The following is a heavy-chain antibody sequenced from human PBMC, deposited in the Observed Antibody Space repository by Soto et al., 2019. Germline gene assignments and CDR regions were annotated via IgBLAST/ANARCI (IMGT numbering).Heavy chain of an antibody. V-gene: IGHV1-8*01. D-gene: IGHD5-12*01. J-gene: IGHJ4*02. Sequence: ASVKVSCKASGYTFTSYDINWVRQATGQGLEWMGWMNPNSGNTGYAQKFQGRVTMTRNTSISTAYMELSSLRSEDTAVYYCANVPNSGYDSFFDYWGQGTLVTVSS. CDR3: ANVPNSGYDSFFDY. CDR2: MNPNSGNT. CDR1: GYTFTSYD.